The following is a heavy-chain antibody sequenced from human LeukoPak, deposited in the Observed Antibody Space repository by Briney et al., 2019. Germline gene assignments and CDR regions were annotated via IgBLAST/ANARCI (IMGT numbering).Heavy chain of an antibody. Sequence: SETLSLTCTVSGGSISSYYWSWSRQPTGKGLEWIGYIYYSGSTYYNPSLKSRVTISVDTSKNQFSLKLSSVTAADTAVYYCARDSRYCSSTSCENYYYYGMDVWGQGTTVTVSS. CDR1: GGSISSYY. CDR3: ARDSRYCSSTSCENYYYYGMDV. V-gene: IGHV4-59*12. J-gene: IGHJ6*02. CDR2: IYYSGST. D-gene: IGHD2-2*01.